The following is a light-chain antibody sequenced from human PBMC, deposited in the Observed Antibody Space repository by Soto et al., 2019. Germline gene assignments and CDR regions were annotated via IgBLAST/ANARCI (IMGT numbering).Light chain of an antibody. CDR1: PDIRGA. CDR3: HEFKSYSIT. Sequence: AIQLPQSPSSLSASVGDRVTITYRARPDIRGALACYQQKPRKAPKILIYDVSILQNGVPSRFSGITSRTDFTLPMSSLPPEDFATYYGHEFKSYSITFGQGARLDSK. J-gene: IGKJ5*01. CDR2: DVS. V-gene: IGKV1-13*02.